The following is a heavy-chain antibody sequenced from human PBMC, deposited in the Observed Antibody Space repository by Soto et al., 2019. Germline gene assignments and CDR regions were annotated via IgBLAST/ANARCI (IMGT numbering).Heavy chain of an antibody. V-gene: IGHV4-4*02. CDR1: GDSISSHYF. D-gene: IGHD6-19*01. Sequence: QVLLQESGPGLVQPSGTLSLSCAVSGDSISSHYFWGWVRQPPGKGLEWVGDISHRGSVNYNPSLQSRITLSMDKSKNHFSLRLNSVTAADTAVYYCARSFGWYAIDYWGQGTLVIVSS. J-gene: IGHJ4*02. CDR3: ARSFGWYAIDY. CDR2: ISHRGSV.